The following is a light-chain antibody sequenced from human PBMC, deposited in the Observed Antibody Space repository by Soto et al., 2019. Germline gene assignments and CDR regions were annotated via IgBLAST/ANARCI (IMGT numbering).Light chain of an antibody. Sequence: DIQMTQSPSSLSASVGDSVTITCRASQRIGPYVNWYQQKPGKPPKLLISAATNLADGVPSRFGGSGSGTEFTLTISSLQPDDFATYYCQQFNSLFGQGTRLEIK. CDR3: QQFNSL. CDR1: QRIGPY. V-gene: IGKV1-39*01. CDR2: AAT. J-gene: IGKJ5*01.